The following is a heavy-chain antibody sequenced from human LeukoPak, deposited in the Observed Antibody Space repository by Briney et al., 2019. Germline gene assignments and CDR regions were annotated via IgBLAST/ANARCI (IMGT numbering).Heavy chain of an antibody. V-gene: IGHV1-69*05. D-gene: IGHD3-22*01. J-gene: IGHJ3*02. Sequence: SVKVSCKASGGTFSSYAISWVRQAPGQGLEWMGRIIPIFGTANYAQKFQGRVTITTDESTSIAYMELSSLRSEDTAVYYCAREGVRKQYYYDRKAFDIWGQGTMVTVSS. CDR1: GGTFSSYA. CDR3: AREGVRKQYYYDRKAFDI. CDR2: IIPIFGTA.